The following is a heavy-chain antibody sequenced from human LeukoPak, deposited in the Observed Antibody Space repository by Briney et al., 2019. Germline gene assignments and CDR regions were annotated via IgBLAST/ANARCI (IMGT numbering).Heavy chain of an antibody. CDR3: ARALVYYDFWSGYRTYYFDY. CDR1: GGSFSGYY. D-gene: IGHD3-3*01. V-gene: IGHV4-34*01. Sequence: PSETLSLTCAVYGGSFSGYYWSWIRQPPGKGLEWIGEINHSGSTNYNPSLKSRVTISVDTSKNQFSLKLSSVTAADTAVYYCARALVYYDFWSGYRTYYFDYWGQGTLVTVSS. CDR2: INHSGST. J-gene: IGHJ4*02.